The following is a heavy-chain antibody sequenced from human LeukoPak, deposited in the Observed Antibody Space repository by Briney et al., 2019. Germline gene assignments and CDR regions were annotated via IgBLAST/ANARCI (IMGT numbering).Heavy chain of an antibody. D-gene: IGHD4-17*01. Sequence: GGSLRLSCAASGITVSNNYMNWVRQAPGKGLEWVSAVSGSGGSTYYADSVKGRFTISRDNSKNTLYLQMNSLRAEDTAVYYCAKADYGDYGGSVYWGQGTLVTVSS. J-gene: IGHJ4*02. CDR1: GITVSNNY. V-gene: IGHV3-23*01. CDR3: AKADYGDYGGSVY. CDR2: VSGSGGST.